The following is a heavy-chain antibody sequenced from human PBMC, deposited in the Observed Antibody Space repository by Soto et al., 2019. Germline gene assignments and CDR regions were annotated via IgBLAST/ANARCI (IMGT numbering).Heavy chain of an antibody. D-gene: IGHD2-8*01. CDR2: IYPGDSDT. Sequence: GESLKISCEASGYSFRNFWIGWVRQMPGKGLEWMGIIYPGDSDTTYSPSFQGQVTISVDKSISTAYLQLSSLKASDSAIYFCARQYGVSLDYWGQGTLVTASS. CDR3: ARQYGVSLDY. CDR1: GYSFRNFW. J-gene: IGHJ4*02. V-gene: IGHV5-51*01.